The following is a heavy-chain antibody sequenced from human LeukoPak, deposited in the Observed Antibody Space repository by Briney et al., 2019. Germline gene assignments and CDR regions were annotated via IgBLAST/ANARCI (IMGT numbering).Heavy chain of an antibody. V-gene: IGHV1-69*01. CDR2: IIPIFGTA. CDR3: ARDAGARLTGTPI. D-gene: IGHD1-20*01. J-gene: IGHJ4*02. CDR1: GGTFSSYA. Sequence: SVKVSFKASGGTFSSYAISWVRQAPGQGLEWMGGIIPIFGTANYAQKFQGRVTITADESTSTAYMELSSLRSEDTAVYYCARDAGARLTGTPIWGQGTLVTVSS.